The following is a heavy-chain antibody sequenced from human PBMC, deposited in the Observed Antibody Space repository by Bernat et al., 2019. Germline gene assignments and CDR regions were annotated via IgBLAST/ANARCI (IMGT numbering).Heavy chain of an antibody. V-gene: IGHV4-39*01. CDR1: GGSISSSSYY. CDR3: ARLPNRLIAARYYFDY. Sequence: QLQLQESGPGLVKPSETLSLTCTVSGGSISSSSYYWGWIRQPPGKGLEWIGSIYYSGRTYYNTSLKSRVTISVDTSKNQFSLKLSSVTAADTAVYYCARLPNRLIAARYYFDYWGQGTLVTVSS. D-gene: IGHD6-6*01. CDR2: IYYSGRT. J-gene: IGHJ4*02.